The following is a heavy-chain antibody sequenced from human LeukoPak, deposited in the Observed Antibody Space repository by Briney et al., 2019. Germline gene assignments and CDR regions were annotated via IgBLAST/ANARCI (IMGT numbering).Heavy chain of an antibody. Sequence: SETLSLTCAISGGSISGTPYYWSWIRQPPGMGLEWIGSIYYSGSPYYNPSLKSRPTISVDTSKNQFSLKLTSVTAADTAVYYCARASTIFGHFAYWGRGTLVTVSS. CDR1: GGSISGTPYY. J-gene: IGHJ4*02. D-gene: IGHD3-3*01. V-gene: IGHV4-39*07. CDR3: ARASTIFGHFAY. CDR2: IYYSGSP.